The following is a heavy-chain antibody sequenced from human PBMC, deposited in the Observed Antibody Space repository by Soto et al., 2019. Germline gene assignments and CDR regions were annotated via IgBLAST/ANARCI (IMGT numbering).Heavy chain of an antibody. CDR3: ARRYRLAIVS. CDR2: IYYSGST. J-gene: IGHJ4*02. CDR1: GGTISSWY. D-gene: IGHD3-16*02. Sequence: SETLSLTCTVSGGTISSWYWSWIRQPPGKGLEWIGYIYYSGSTNCNPSLKSRVTISVDTSKNQFSLKLSSVTAADTAVYNCARRYRLAIVSGGQGTPISVS. V-gene: IGHV4-59*08.